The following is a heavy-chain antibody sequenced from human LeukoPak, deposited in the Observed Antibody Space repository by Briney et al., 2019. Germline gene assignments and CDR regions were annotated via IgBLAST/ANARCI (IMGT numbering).Heavy chain of an antibody. CDR2: ISGHDGST. Sequence: PGGSLRVSCAASGFTFNSYTMYWVRQAPGKGLEWVSAISGHDGSTFYADSVKGRFTISRDNSKNTLYLQMNSLRAGDTAVYYCAKDGPSSPSSFYYYYTMDVWGKGTAVTVSS. V-gene: IGHV3-23*01. D-gene: IGHD2-2*01. CDR3: AKDGPSSPSSFYYYYTMDV. CDR1: GFTFNSYT. J-gene: IGHJ6*03.